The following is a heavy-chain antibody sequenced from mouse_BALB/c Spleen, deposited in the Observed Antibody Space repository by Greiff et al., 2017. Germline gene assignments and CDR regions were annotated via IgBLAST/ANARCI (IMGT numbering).Heavy chain of an antibody. Sequence: EVHLVESGGGLVQPGGSRKLSCAASGFTFSSFGMHWVRQAPEKGLEWVAYISSGSSTIYYADTVKGRFTISRDNPKNTLFLQMTSLRSEDTAMYYCARGDGYYYFDYWGQGTTLTVSS. CDR1: GFTFSSFG. V-gene: IGHV5-17*02. CDR2: ISSGSSTI. J-gene: IGHJ2*01. D-gene: IGHD2-3*01. CDR3: ARGDGYYYFDY.